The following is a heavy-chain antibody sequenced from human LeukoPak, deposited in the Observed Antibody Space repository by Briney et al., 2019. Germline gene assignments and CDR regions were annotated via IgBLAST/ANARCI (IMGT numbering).Heavy chain of an antibody. CDR3: ARGVLEWTDDPPMDV. V-gene: IGHV4-61*08. Sequence: SETLSLTCTVSGGSISSGDYYWSWIRQPPGKGLEWIGYIYYSGSTNYNPSLKSRVTISVDTSKNQFSLKLSSVTAADTAVYYCARGVLEWTDDPPMDVGGKGTTVTVS. CDR1: GGSISSGDYY. CDR2: IYYSGST. J-gene: IGHJ6*03. D-gene: IGHD3-3*01.